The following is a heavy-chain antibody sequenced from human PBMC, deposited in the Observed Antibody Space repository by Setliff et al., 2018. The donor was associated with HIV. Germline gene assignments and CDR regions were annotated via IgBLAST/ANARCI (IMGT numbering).Heavy chain of an antibody. CDR3: ARDQEGIAAAGTAWFDP. D-gene: IGHD6-13*01. CDR1: GGTFSSYA. V-gene: IGHV1-69*10. CDR2: IIPILSIA. Sequence: SVKVSCKASGGTFSSYAISWVRQAPGQGLERMGGIIPILSIANYAQKFQGRVTITADKSTSTAYMELSSLRSEDTAVYYCARDQEGIAAAGTAWFDPWGQGTLVTVSS. J-gene: IGHJ5*02.